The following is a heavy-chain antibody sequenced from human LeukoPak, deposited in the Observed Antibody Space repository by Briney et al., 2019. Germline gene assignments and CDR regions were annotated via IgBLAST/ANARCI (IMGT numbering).Heavy chain of an antibody. Sequence: PSETLSLTCTGSGCSISSYYWSWIGQPPGKGLEWIGCIYYSGSTNYNPSLKRRVTISVDTSKNQFSLKLSSVTPADTAEYYCARGTYGDYVLNYWGQRTLVTVSS. CDR2: IYYSGST. CDR3: ARGTYGDYVLNY. D-gene: IGHD4-17*01. V-gene: IGHV4-59*01. J-gene: IGHJ4*02. CDR1: GCSISSYY.